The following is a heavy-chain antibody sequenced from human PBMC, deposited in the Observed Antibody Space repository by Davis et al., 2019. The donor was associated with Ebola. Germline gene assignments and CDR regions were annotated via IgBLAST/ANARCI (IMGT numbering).Heavy chain of an antibody. Sequence: ASVKVSCKASGYTFTSYGISWVRQAPGQGLEWMGWISAYNGNTNYAQKLHGRVTMTTDTSTSTAYMELRSLRTDDTAVYYCARVYYYERFDPWGQGTLVTVSS. J-gene: IGHJ5*02. D-gene: IGHD3-22*01. CDR1: GYTFTSYG. CDR2: ISAYNGNT. V-gene: IGHV1-18*04. CDR3: ARVYYYERFDP.